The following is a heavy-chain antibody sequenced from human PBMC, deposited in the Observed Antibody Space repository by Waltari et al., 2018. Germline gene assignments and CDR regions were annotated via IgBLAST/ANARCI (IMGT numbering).Heavy chain of an antibody. J-gene: IGHJ6*03. Sequence: QVQLVQSGAEVKKPGASVKVSCKASGYTFPSSGISWVRQAPGQGLEWMGWISAYNGNTNYAQKLQGRVTMTTDTSTSTAYMELRSLRSDDTAVYYCARDRSPYYDFWRGIIGDYYMDVWGKGTTVTISS. CDR3: ARDRSPYYDFWRGIIGDYYMDV. D-gene: IGHD3-3*01. CDR2: ISAYNGNT. V-gene: IGHV1-18*01. CDR1: GYTFPSSG.